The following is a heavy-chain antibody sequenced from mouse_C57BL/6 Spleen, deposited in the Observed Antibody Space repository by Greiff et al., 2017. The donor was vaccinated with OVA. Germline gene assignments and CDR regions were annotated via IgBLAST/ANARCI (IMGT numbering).Heavy chain of an antibody. D-gene: IGHD1-1*01. J-gene: IGHJ2*01. CDR1: GYTFTDYE. V-gene: IGHV1-15*01. CDR2: IDPETGGT. Sequence: QVQLKQSGAELVRPGASVTLSCKASGYTFTDYEMHWVKQTPVHGLEWIGAIDPETGGTAYNQKFKGKAILTADKSSSTAYMELRSLTSEDSAVYYCTRELRDGWGQGTTLTVSS. CDR3: TRELRDG.